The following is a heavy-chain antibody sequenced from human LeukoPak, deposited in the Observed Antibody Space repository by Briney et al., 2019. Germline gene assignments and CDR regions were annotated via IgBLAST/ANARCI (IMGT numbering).Heavy chain of an antibody. CDR3: ATSLDLDSVGAFDY. Sequence: LTGGSLRLSCAASGFTVGSTYMSWVRQAPGKGLEWVSLIYSGGSTYYADSVKGSFPISRNSFKNTLYLQMNSLRAEDTAVYYCATSLDLDSVGAFDYWGQGTLVAVSS. J-gene: IGHJ4*02. CDR1: GFTVGSTY. V-gene: IGHV3-66*01. D-gene: IGHD1-26*01. CDR2: IYSGGST.